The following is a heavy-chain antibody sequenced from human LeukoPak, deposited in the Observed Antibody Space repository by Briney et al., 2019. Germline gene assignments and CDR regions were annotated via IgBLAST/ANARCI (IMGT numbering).Heavy chain of an antibody. D-gene: IGHD3-3*01. J-gene: IGHJ5*02. CDR1: GGTFSSYA. CDR3: ARDRWSRYYDFWSGSNDNWFDP. V-gene: IGHV1-69*13. Sequence: ASVKVSCKGSGGTFSSYAISWVRHAPGQGLEWMGGIILIFGTANYAQKFQGRVTITADESTSTAYKELSSLRSEDTAVYYCARDRWSRYYDFWSGSNDNWFDPWGQGTLVTVSS. CDR2: IILIFGTA.